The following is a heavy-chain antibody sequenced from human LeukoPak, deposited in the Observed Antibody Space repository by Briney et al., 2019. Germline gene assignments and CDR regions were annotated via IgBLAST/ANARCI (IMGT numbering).Heavy chain of an antibody. Sequence: GGSLRLSCAASGFTFSRYWMSWVRQAPGKGLECVAIIKQDATEKYYVDSVKGRFTISRDNAKNSLYLQMNSLRAEDTAVYYCAELGITMIGGVWGKGTTVTISS. CDR2: IKQDATEK. V-gene: IGHV3-7*01. J-gene: IGHJ6*04. CDR3: AELGITMIGGV. D-gene: IGHD3-10*02. CDR1: GFTFSRYW.